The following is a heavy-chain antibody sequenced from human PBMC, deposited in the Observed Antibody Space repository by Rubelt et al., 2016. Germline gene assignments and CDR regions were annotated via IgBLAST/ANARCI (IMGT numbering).Heavy chain of an antibody. Sequence: QVQLVQSGAEVKKPGASVKISCKASGGPFSSYAISWVRRSAGQGLEWMGGFIPIFGTANYAQKFQCRVTSTADESTSTAYMKLSSLRTEDTAVYYCARVQYSSGWYFDYWGQGTLVTVSS. CDR2: FIPIFGTA. J-gene: IGHJ4*02. V-gene: IGHV1-69*13. D-gene: IGHD6-19*01. CDR3: ARVQYSSGWYFDY. CDR1: GGPFSSYA.